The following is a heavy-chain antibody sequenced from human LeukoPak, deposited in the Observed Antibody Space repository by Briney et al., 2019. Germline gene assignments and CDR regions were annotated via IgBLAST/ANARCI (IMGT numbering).Heavy chain of an antibody. Sequence: GGSLRLSCAASGFTFSSYEMTWVRQAPGKGLEWVSYISSSESTIYYADSVKGRFTISRDNAKNSLYLQMNSLRAEDTAVYYCARVQGGWPSDWGQGTLVTVSS. V-gene: IGHV3-48*03. J-gene: IGHJ4*02. CDR3: ARVQGGWPSD. CDR1: GFTFSSYE. D-gene: IGHD2-15*01. CDR2: ISSSESTI.